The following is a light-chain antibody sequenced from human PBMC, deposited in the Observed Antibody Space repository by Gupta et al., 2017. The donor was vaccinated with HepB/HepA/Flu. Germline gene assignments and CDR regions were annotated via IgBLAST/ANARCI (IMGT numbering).Light chain of an antibody. CDR1: SSNIESNT. J-gene: IGLJ2*01. CDR2: KTD. CDR3: AAWDGSMNSLV. V-gene: IGLV1-44*01. Sequence: QSVLTQAPSASGTPGQWVAISCSGSSSNIESNTVVWYRQLPGTAPQPLIYKTDQRPSGVPDRFSGSKSGSSAPLAISGLQSEDEATYYCAAWDGSMNSLVFGGGTKLTVL.